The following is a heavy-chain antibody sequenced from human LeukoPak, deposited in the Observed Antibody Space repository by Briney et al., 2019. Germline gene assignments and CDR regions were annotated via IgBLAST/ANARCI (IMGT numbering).Heavy chain of an antibody. CDR1: GYTLTELS. CDR2: FDPEDGET. V-gene: IGHV1-24*01. CDR3: ATDRPEGGSSGGFDY. J-gene: IGHJ4*02. Sequence: ASVKVSCKVSGYTLTELSMHWVRQAHGKGLEWMGGFDPEDGETIYAQKFQGRVTMTEDTSTDTAYMELSSLRSEDTAVYYCATDRPEGGSSGGFDYWGQGTLVTVSS. D-gene: IGHD6-19*01.